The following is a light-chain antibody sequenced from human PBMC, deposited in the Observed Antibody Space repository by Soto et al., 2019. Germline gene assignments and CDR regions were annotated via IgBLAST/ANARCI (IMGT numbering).Light chain of an antibody. Sequence: QSLLTHPASVSRSPGHSITISFTGTIGYVYAFDYVSWYQQHPGKAPKLMIFEVSDRPSGVSYRFSGSKSGSKASLTISGLQAEDEADYFCTSFTRSSTQVFGTGTKVTDL. J-gene: IGLJ1*01. CDR1: IGYVYAFDY. CDR3: TSFTRSSTQV. CDR2: EVS. V-gene: IGLV2-14*01.